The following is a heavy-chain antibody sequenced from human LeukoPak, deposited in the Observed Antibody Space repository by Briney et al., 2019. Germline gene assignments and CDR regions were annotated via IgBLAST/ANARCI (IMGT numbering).Heavy chain of an antibody. D-gene: IGHD3-22*01. J-gene: IGHJ4*02. V-gene: IGHV1-69*05. CDR2: IIPIFGTA. CDR3: ARKYYYDNSGYLDY. Sequence: SVKVSCKASGYTFASYGISWVRQAPGQGLEWMGGIIPIFGTANYAQKFQGRVTITTDESTSTAYMELSSLRSEDTAVYYCARKYYYDNSGYLDYWGQGTLVTVSS. CDR1: GYTFASYG.